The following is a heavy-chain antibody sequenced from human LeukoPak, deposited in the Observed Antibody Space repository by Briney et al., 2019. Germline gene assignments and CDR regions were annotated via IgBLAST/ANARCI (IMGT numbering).Heavy chain of an antibody. D-gene: IGHD1-26*01. CDR2: TNPSGGST. V-gene: IGHV1-46*01. CDR3: ARATWELPYDY. Sequence: ASVKVSCKASGYTFTSYYMHWVRQAPGQGLEWMGITNPSGGSTSYAQKFQGRVTMTRDTSTSTVYMELSSLRSEDTAVYYCARATWELPYDYWGQGTLVTVSS. CDR1: GYTFTSYY. J-gene: IGHJ4*02.